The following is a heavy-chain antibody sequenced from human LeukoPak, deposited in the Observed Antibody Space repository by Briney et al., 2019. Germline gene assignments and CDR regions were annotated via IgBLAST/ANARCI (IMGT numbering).Heavy chain of an antibody. J-gene: IGHJ3*02. CDR2: IRQDGGTK. Sequence: PGGSLRLSCAASGITFSDYWMTWVRQAPGRGLEWVANIRQDGGTKYYVDSVKGRFTISRDNAMNSLYLQMNSLRAEDTAVYYCARDQAPSFSGGHYDAFDIWGQGTVVTVSS. V-gene: IGHV3-7*01. CDR3: ARDQAPSFSGGHYDAFDI. CDR1: GITFSDYW. D-gene: IGHD1-26*01.